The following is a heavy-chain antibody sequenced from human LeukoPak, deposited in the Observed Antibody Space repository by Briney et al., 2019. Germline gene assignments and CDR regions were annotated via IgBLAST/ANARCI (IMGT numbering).Heavy chain of an antibody. Sequence: SETLSLTCTVSGASISNYYWSWVRQPAGKGLEWIGRIFTTGSTNYNPSLKSRVTISVDKSKNQVSLKLSSVTAADTAVYYCARELLLSGTAHWGQGTLVTVSS. J-gene: IGHJ4*02. CDR1: GASISNYY. V-gene: IGHV4-4*07. D-gene: IGHD1-26*01. CDR3: ARELLLSGTAH. CDR2: IFTTGST.